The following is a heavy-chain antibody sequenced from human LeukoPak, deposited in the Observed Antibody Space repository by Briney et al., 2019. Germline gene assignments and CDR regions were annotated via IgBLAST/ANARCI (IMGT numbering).Heavy chain of an antibody. J-gene: IGHJ6*02. CDR3: AKAQGDYYYYGMDV. Sequence: QPGGSLRLSCAASGFTFSSYGMHWVRQAPGKGLEWVAVISYDGSNKYYADSVKGRFTISRDNSKNTLYLQMNSLRAEDTAVYYCAKAQGDYYYYGMDVWGQGTTVTVSS. CDR2: ISYDGSNK. CDR1: GFTFSSYG. V-gene: IGHV3-30*18.